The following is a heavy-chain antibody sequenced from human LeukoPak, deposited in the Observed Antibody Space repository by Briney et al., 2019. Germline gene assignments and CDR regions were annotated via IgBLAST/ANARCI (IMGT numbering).Heavy chain of an antibody. Sequence: SETLSLTCTVSGGSISSGSYYWSWIRQPAGKGLEWIGRIYTSGSTNYNPSLKSRVTISVDTSKNQFSLKLSSVTAADTAVYYCARELGSGWYSGLRYYYYMDVWGKGTTVTVSS. J-gene: IGHJ6*03. CDR1: GGSISSGSYY. D-gene: IGHD6-19*01. CDR2: IYTSGST. CDR3: ARELGSGWYSGLRYYYYMDV. V-gene: IGHV4-61*02.